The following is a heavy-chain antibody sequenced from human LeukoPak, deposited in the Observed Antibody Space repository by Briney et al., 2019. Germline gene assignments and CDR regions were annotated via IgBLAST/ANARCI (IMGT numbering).Heavy chain of an antibody. CDR1: GFTFDDYA. J-gene: IGHJ6*02. Sequence: SGGSLRLSCAASGFTFDDYAMYWVRQAPGKGLEWVSGISWNSVSIGYADSVKGRFTISRDNAKNSLYLQMNSLRAEDTALYYCAKDIASYYGMDVWGQGTTVTVSS. CDR2: ISWNSVSI. V-gene: IGHV3-9*01. CDR3: AKDIASYYGMDV.